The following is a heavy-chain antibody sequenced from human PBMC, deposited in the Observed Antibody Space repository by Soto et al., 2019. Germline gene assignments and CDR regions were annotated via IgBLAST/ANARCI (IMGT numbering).Heavy chain of an antibody. CDR2: FFSDAER. V-gene: IGHV2-26*01. Sequence: QVTLKESGPVLVKPTETLTLTCSVSGFSLTNGRMGVSWIRQPPGKALEWLAHFFSDAERSYSTSMQSRLNMYKDSSGSQVVLTMTNMAPADTATYFCARMYGDYNYYGLDVWGHGIAVTVS. D-gene: IGHD4-17*01. CDR1: GFSLTNGRMG. CDR3: ARMYGDYNYYGLDV. J-gene: IGHJ6*02.